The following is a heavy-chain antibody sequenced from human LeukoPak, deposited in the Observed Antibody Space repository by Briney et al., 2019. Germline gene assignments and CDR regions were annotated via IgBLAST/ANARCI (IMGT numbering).Heavy chain of an antibody. CDR2: ICTGGNT. CDR1: GFTVSGNY. J-gene: IGHJ4*02. Sequence: QTGGSLRLSCAASGFTVSGNYMSWVRQAPGKGLEWVSVICTGGNTYHADSVKGRFTISRDNSKNTLYLQMNSLRAEDTAVYYCARDLDYYDSPFGYWGQGTLVTVSS. CDR3: ARDLDYYDSPFGY. D-gene: IGHD3-22*01. V-gene: IGHV3-66*01.